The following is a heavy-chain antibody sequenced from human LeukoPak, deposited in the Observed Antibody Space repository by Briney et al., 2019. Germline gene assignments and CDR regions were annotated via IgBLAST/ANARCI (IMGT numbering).Heavy chain of an antibody. CDR1: DHSISSCDY. J-gene: IGHJ4*02. CDR3: ARSLYYLESIGYHGAYYFDY. V-gene: IGHV4-38-2*01. CDR2: IYHSGST. D-gene: IGHD3-22*01. Sequence: SETLSLTCAVSDHSISSCDYWGWIRQPPGKGLEWIASIYHSGSTYNNPSLKSRVTMSVDTSKNQFSLKLSSVTAAGTAVYYCARSLYYLESIGYHGAYYFDYWGQGILITVSS.